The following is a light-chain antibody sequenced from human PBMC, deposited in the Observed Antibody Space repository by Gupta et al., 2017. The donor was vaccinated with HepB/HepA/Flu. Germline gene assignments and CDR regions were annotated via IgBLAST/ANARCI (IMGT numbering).Light chain of an antibody. Sequence: SYELTQTLSVSVSPGQTASSTCSGDKLGDKYACWYQQKPGKSPVLVIYQDSKRPSGIPDRFSGSNSVNTATLTISGTQAMDEADYYCQAYDSSDVVFGVRTKLTVL. V-gene: IGLV3-1*01. CDR1: KLGDKY. J-gene: IGLJ2*01. CDR2: QDS. CDR3: QAYDSSDVV.